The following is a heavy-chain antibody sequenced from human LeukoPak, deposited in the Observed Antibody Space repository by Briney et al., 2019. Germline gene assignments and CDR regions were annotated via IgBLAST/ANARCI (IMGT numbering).Heavy chain of an antibody. Sequence: SETLSLTCAVYGGSFSNYYWSWLRQPPGKGLEWIGEINDSGRTNYNPSLMSRVTVSVDTSKNQFSLRLTSVTATDTAVYYCARRWNYGRNYYIDVWGNGATVSVSS. CDR3: ARRWNYGRNYYIDV. CDR2: INDSGRT. V-gene: IGHV4-34*01. D-gene: IGHD1-7*01. CDR1: GGSFSNYY. J-gene: IGHJ6*03.